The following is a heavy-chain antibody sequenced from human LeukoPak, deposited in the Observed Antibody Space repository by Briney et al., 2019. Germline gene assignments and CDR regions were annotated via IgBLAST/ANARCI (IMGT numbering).Heavy chain of an antibody. CDR3: ARDGADSSSWSYYYYYYMDV. J-gene: IGHJ6*03. Sequence: GESLSLSCAASGFTISSYSMNWIRQAPGQGLEWISYISSSSSYIYYADSVKGRFTISRDNAKNSLYLQMNSLRAEDTAVYYCARDGADSSSWSYYYYYYMDVWGKGTTVTVSS. CDR1: GFTISSYS. V-gene: IGHV3-21*01. CDR2: ISSSSSYI. D-gene: IGHD6-13*01.